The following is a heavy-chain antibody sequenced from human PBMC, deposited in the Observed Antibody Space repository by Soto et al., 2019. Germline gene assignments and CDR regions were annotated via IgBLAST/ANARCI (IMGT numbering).Heavy chain of an antibody. CDR2: IIPILGIA. Sequence: QVQLVQSGAEVKKPGSSVKVSCKASGGTFSSYTISWVRQAPGQGLEWMGRIIPILGIANYAQKFQGRVTIPADKSTSTAYMELSSLRSEDTAVYYCAGLGYCSGGSCPGNDAFDIWGQGTMVTVSS. CDR1: GGTFSSYT. D-gene: IGHD2-15*01. J-gene: IGHJ3*02. CDR3: AGLGYCSGGSCPGNDAFDI. V-gene: IGHV1-69*02.